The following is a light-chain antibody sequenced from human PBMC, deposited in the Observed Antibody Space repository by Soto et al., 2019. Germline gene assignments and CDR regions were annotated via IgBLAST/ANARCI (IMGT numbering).Light chain of an antibody. J-gene: IGLJ1*01. V-gene: IGLV2-11*01. CDR2: GVT. Sequence: QSVLTQPRSVSGSPGQSVTISCTGTSSDVGGYNYVSWYQQHPGKAPKLLIYGVTQRPSGVPDRFSGSKSGNTASLTVSGLQDEDEGYYYCSSYAGSNIYVFGTGTKVTVL. CDR1: SSDVGGYNY. CDR3: SSYAGSNIYV.